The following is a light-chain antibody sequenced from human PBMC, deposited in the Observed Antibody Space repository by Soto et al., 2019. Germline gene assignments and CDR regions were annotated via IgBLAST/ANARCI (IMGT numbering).Light chain of an antibody. CDR2: WAS. Sequence: DIVMTQSPCSLSVSLGERSTIIFKSSQIVFYSSNNKNYLAWYQHKPGQPPRLLIYWASTRESGVPDRFSGSGSGTDFTLTISSLQAEDVAGYYCQQYDIGSALSFGGGTKVEIK. V-gene: IGKV4-1*01. CDR3: QQYDIGSALS. CDR1: QIVFYSSNNKNY. J-gene: IGKJ4*01.